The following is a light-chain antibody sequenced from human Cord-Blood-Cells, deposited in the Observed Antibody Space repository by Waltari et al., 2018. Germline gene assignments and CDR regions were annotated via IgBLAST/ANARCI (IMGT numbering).Light chain of an antibody. CDR2: KAS. V-gene: IGKV1-5*03. Sequence: DIQMTQSPSTLSASVGDRVTISCRARQSISSWLAWYQQKPGKAPKLLIYKASSLESGVPSRFSGSGSGTEFTLTISSLQPDDFATYYFQQYNSYSYTFGQGTKLEIK. CDR1: QSISSW. J-gene: IGKJ2*01. CDR3: QQYNSYSYT.